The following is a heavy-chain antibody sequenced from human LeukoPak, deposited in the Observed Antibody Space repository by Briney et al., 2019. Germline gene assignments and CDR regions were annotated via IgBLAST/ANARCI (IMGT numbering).Heavy chain of an antibody. CDR1: GFTLSSYA. D-gene: IGHD5-12*01. CDR2: ISGSGGST. J-gene: IGHJ4*02. Sequence: GGSLRLSCAASGFTLSSYAMSRVRQAPGKGLEWVSAISGSGGSTYYADSAKGRFTISRDNSKNTLYLQMNSLRAEDTAVYYCAKDLADIVATILGCFDYWGQGTLVTVSS. CDR3: AKDLADIVATILGCFDY. V-gene: IGHV3-23*01.